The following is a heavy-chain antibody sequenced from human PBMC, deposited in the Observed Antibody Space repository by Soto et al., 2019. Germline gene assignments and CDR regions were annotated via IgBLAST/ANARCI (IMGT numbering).Heavy chain of an antibody. CDR3: APRPRIYSYGDYFDY. V-gene: IGHV3-30*03. CDR2: ISYDGSNK. D-gene: IGHD5-18*01. Sequence: GGSLRLSCAASGFTFSSYGMHWVRQAPGKGLEWVAVISYDGSNKYYADSVKGRFTISRDNSKNTLYLQMNSLRAEDTAVYYCAPRPRIYSYGDYFDYWGQGTLVTVSS. CDR1: GFTFSSYG. J-gene: IGHJ4*02.